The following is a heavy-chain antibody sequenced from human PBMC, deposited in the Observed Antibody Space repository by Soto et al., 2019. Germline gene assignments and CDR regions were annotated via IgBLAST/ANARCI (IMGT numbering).Heavy chain of an antibody. CDR1: GYTFTSYA. Sequence: GASVKVSCKASGYTFTSYAMHWVRQAPGQRLEWMGWINAGNGNTKYSQKFQGRVTITRDTSASTAYMELSSLRSEDTAVYYCARDCTNGVCYTWFDPWGQGTLVTVSS. D-gene: IGHD2-8*01. J-gene: IGHJ5*02. V-gene: IGHV1-3*01. CDR2: INAGNGNT. CDR3: ARDCTNGVCYTWFDP.